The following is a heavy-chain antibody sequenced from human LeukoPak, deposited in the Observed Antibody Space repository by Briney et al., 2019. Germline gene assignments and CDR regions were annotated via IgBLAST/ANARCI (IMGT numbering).Heavy chain of an antibody. J-gene: IGHJ4*02. Sequence: GASVTVSCKGSGYTFSSHDINWVGQAAGQGVEWMGWMNPDTGNSDYAQTLQGRVTITRDTAISTAYMEVSSVRAEATAVYYCARLSQTPAYYDTSVYYYLGYWGQGTPGTVSP. D-gene: IGHD3-22*01. CDR2: MNPDTGNS. V-gene: IGHV1-8*01. CDR3: ARLSQTPAYYDTSVYYYLGY. CDR1: GYTFSSHD.